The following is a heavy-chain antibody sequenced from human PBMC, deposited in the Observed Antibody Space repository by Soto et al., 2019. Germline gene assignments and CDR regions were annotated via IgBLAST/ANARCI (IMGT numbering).Heavy chain of an antibody. CDR2: INHSGST. V-gene: IGHV4-39*07. Sequence: SETLSLTCTVSGGSISSSRCHWGWIRQPPGKGLEWIASINHSGSTNYNPSLKSRVTISVDTSKNQFSLKLSSVTAADTAVYYCTRGLFSGSYYSGGWYYFDSWGQGTMVTVSS. D-gene: IGHD1-26*01. CDR1: GGSISSSRCH. CDR3: TRGLFSGSYYSGGWYYFDS. J-gene: IGHJ4*02.